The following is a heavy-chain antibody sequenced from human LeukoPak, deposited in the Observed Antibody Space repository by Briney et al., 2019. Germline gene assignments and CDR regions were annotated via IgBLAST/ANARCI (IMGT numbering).Heavy chain of an antibody. J-gene: IGHJ4*02. D-gene: IGHD3-10*01. CDR2: ISGSGGST. V-gene: IGHV3-23*01. CDR1: GFTFSSYA. Sequence: GGSLRLSCAASGFTFSSYAMSWVRQAPGKGLEWVSAISGSGGSTYYADSVKGRFTISRDNSKNTLYLQMNSLRAEDTAVYYCAKVRITMVRGVTNAFDYWGQGTLVTVSS. CDR3: AKVRITMVRGVTNAFDY.